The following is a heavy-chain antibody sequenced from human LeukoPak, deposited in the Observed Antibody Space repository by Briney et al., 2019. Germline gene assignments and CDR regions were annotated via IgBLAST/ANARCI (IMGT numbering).Heavy chain of an antibody. CDR3: ARMRGFSGFSTWDY. Sequence: SETLSLTCTVSGGSISGSSYYWGWIRQPPGKGLEWIGSIYYSGSTYYNPSLKSRFIISLDTSKNQFSLKLSSVTAADTAFYYCARMRGFSGFSTWDYWGQGTLVTVSS. V-gene: IGHV4-39*07. CDR2: IYYSGST. CDR1: GGSISGSSYY. D-gene: IGHD1-26*01. J-gene: IGHJ4*02.